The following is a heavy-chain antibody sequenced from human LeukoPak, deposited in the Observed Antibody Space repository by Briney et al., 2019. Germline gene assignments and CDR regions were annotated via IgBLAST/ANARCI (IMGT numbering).Heavy chain of an antibody. Sequence: PSETLSLTCTVSGGSITSSNFYWGWIRQPPGKGLEWIGSIYYSGSTYYNPSLKSRVTMSVDTSKNQFSLKLSSVTAADTAVYYCASSRGSHFDYWGQGTLVTVSS. V-gene: IGHV4-39*01. CDR1: GGSITSSNFY. CDR2: IYYSGST. J-gene: IGHJ4*02. CDR3: ASSRGSHFDY. D-gene: IGHD3-16*01.